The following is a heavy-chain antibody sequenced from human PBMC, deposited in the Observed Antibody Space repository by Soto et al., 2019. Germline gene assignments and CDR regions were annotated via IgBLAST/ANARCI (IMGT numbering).Heavy chain of an antibody. D-gene: IGHD2-21*01. CDR2: ISGSGRTT. CDR3: AKEVTDCCSPGFDT. J-gene: IGHJ4*02. V-gene: IGHV3-23*01. CDR1: GFKFGSYG. Sequence: EVQMLESGGGLAQPGGSLRLSCTGTGFKFGSYGMSWVRQAPGKGLEWVSAISGSGRTTYYADSVKGRFTISRDNPRNTLYLQMNNLRIEDTAIYHCAKEVTDCCSPGFDTWGQGTLVTVSS.